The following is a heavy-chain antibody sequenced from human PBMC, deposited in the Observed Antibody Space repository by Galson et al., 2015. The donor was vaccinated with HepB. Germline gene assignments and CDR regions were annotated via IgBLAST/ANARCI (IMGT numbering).Heavy chain of an antibody. CDR3: ARGAEYCSSTSCYSPCDY. J-gene: IGHJ4*02. CDR2: ISYDGSNK. D-gene: IGHD2-2*01. CDR1: GFTFSSYA. Sequence: SLRLSCAASGFTFSSYAMHWVRQAPGKGLEWVAVISYDGSNKYYADSVKGRFTISRDNSKNTLYLQMNSLRAEDTAVYYCARGAEYCSSTSCYSPCDYWGQGTLVTVSS. V-gene: IGHV3-30*04.